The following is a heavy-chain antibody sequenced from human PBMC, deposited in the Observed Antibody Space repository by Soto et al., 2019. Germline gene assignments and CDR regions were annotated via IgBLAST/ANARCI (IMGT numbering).Heavy chain of an antibody. D-gene: IGHD2-21*02. CDR1: GFTFSASA. CDR3: ATDPVAVTGSFIDC. CDR2: ISYDGRET. V-gene: IGHV3-30-3*01. Sequence: GSRRLSCVASGFTFSASALPLVRQAPGKGLEWLSVISYDGRETHYADSVEGRFIISRDSSKKTAYLQMKSLRGDDTAVYFCATDPVAVTGSFIDCWGQGTLVTVSS. J-gene: IGHJ4*02.